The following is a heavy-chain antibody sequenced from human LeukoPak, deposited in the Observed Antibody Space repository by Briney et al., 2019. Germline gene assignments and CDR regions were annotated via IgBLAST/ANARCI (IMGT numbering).Heavy chain of an antibody. J-gene: IGHJ2*01. V-gene: IGHV4-39*07. CDR1: GGSMNTISYY. CDR2: VYSRGSI. CDR3: ARDRLLEMATVLSDWYFDL. D-gene: IGHD5-24*01. Sequence: PSETLSLTCTVSGGSMNTISYYWVWIRQAPEKGLEWIGSVYSRGSIYSNPSLKSRVTISVDTSKNQFSLKLSSVTAADTAVYYCARDRLLEMATVLSDWYFDLWGRGTLVTVSS.